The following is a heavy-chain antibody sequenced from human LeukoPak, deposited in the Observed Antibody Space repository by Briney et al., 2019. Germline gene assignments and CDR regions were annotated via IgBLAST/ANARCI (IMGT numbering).Heavy chain of an antibody. CDR1: GYTLTELS. CDR2: FDPEDGET. J-gene: IGHJ1*01. CDR3: ATVNYYDSSGYPVGKYFQH. Sequence: ASVKVSCKVSGYTLTELSMHWVRQAPGKGLEWMGGFDPEDGETIYAQKFQGRVTMTEDTSTDTAYMELSSLRSEDTAVYYCATVNYYDSSGYPVGKYFQHWGQGTLVTVSS. D-gene: IGHD3-22*01. V-gene: IGHV1-24*01.